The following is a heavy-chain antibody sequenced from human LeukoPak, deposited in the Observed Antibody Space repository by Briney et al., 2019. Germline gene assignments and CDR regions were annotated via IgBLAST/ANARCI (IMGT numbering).Heavy chain of an antibody. Sequence: PSETLSLTCAVSGGSITNYYWSWIRQPPGKGLEWIGCIYYTGSTNYNPSLKSRVTISMDTSNNQFSLRLSSVTAADTAVYYCAGLDGDYWYFDLWGRGTLVTVSS. V-gene: IGHV4-59*01. D-gene: IGHD4-17*01. CDR2: IYYTGST. J-gene: IGHJ2*01. CDR1: GGSITNYY. CDR3: AGLDGDYWYFDL.